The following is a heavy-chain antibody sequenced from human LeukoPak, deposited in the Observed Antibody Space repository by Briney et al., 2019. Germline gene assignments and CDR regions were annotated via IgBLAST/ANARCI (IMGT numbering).Heavy chain of an antibody. J-gene: IGHJ4*02. CDR1: GYTLTDHH. V-gene: IGHV1-2*02. Sequence: GASVKVSCKASGYTLTDHHILWLRQVPGQGLEWVGWIKANSGATKYAQDFQGRVSMTRDATTNTAYMELRSLRSDDTAIYYCGRDPTDGYAHADYWGQGTLVTVSS. CDR3: GRDPTDGYAHADY. CDR2: IKANSGAT. D-gene: IGHD5-24*01.